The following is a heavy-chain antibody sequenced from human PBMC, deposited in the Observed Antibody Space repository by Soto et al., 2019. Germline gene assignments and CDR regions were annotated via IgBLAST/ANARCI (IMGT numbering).Heavy chain of an antibody. V-gene: IGHV3-21*01. CDR1: GFSFSSYS. CDR3: ARGYTGYCSGGTCYWFAP. D-gene: IGHD2-15*01. J-gene: IGHJ5*02. CDR2: ISSSASHI. Sequence: EVQLVESGGGLVKPGGSLRLSCAASGFSFSSYSMNWVRQAPGTGLEWVSSISSSASHINYADSVKGRFTISRDNAKKSLYLQMNSLRAEDTAVYYCARGYTGYCSGGTCYWFAPWGQGTLVTVSS.